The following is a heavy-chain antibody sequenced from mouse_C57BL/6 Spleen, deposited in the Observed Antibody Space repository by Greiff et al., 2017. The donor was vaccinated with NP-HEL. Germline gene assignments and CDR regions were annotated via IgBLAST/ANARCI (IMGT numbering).Heavy chain of an antibody. CDR1: GYTFTSYW. CDR3: ARGEPHYYAMDY. D-gene: IGHD6-1*01. Sequence: QVQLKESGAELAKPGASVKLSCKASGYTFTSYWMHWVKQRPGQGLEWIGYINPSSGYTKYNQKFKDKATLTADKSSSTAYMQLSSLTYDDSAVYYCARGEPHYYAMDYWGQGTSVTVSS. J-gene: IGHJ4*01. CDR2: INPSSGYT. V-gene: IGHV1-7*01.